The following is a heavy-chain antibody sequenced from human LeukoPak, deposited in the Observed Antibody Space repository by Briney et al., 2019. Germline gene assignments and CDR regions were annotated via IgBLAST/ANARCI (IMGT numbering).Heavy chain of an antibody. CDR3: AKAPVTTCSGAYCYPFDY. D-gene: IGHD2-15*01. J-gene: IGHJ4*02. V-gene: IGHV3-23*01. CDR2: ISVSGNT. Sequence: GGSLRLSCAASGFTFSSYAISSVRRAPGKGLEWFSAISVSGNTYHADSVKGRFTISRDSSKNTLYLQMNSLRAGDAAVYYCAKAPVTTCSGAYCYPFDYWSQGTLVTVSS. CDR1: GFTFSSYA.